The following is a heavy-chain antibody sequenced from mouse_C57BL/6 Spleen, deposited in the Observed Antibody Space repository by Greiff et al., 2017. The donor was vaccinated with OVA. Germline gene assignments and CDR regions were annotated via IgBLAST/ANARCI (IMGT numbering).Heavy chain of an antibody. CDR1: GFNIKDYY. V-gene: IGHV14-2*01. J-gene: IGHJ3*02. CDR2: IDPEDGDT. D-gene: IGHD2-4*01. Sequence: VQLKESGAELVKPGASVKLSCTASGFNIKDYYMHWVKQRTEQGLEWIGRIDPEDGDTKYAPKFQGKATITADTSSTTAYLQSSSLTSEDTAVYYSARSDDYDGQGRPPWGQGTLVTVSA. CDR3: ARSDDYDGQGRPP.